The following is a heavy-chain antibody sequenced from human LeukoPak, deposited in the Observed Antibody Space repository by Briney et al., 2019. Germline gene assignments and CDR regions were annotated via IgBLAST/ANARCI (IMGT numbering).Heavy chain of an antibody. CDR3: ARDTRSLIDY. CDR2: ISSNSATT. CDR1: GFSFSTDS. Sequence: GGSLRLSCAASGFSFSTDSMNWVRQVPGKGLEWISYISSNSATTHYAASVKGRFTISRDNAKNSLYLHMNSLRADDAAVYYCARDTRSLIDYWGQGTPVTVSS. D-gene: IGHD1-26*01. J-gene: IGHJ4*02. V-gene: IGHV3-48*01.